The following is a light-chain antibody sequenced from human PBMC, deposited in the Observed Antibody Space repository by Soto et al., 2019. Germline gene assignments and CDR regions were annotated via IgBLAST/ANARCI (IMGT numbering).Light chain of an antibody. V-gene: IGKV3-15*01. CDR2: GAS. CDR1: QSVSSN. Sequence: EIVMTQSPATLSVSPGEGATLSCRASQSVSSNLAWYQQKPGQAPRLLIYGASTRATGIPARFSGSGSGTEFTLTISSLQSEDFAIYYCQHYSNWLHLTFGGGTKVEIK. CDR3: QHYSNWLHLT. J-gene: IGKJ4*01.